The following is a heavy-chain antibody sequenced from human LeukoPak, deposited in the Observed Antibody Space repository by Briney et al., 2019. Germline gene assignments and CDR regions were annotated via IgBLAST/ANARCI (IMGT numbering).Heavy chain of an antibody. Sequence: SETLSLTCAVYGGSFSGYHWSWIRQPPGKGLEWIGEIKHTGRTNNNPSLKSRVTLSIDTSKKQFSLKLNSVTAADTAVYYCARINYAGYYFDYWGQGILVTVSS. D-gene: IGHD3-16*01. CDR1: GGSFSGYH. CDR3: ARINYAGYYFDY. J-gene: IGHJ4*02. V-gene: IGHV4-34*01. CDR2: IKHTGRT.